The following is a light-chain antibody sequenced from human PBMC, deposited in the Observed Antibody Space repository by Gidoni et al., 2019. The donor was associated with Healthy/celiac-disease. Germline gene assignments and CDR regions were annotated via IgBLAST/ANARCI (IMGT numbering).Light chain of an antibody. CDR2: KAS. CDR3: QQYNSYSYT. V-gene: IGKV1-5*03. J-gene: IGKJ2*01. Sequence: IQITHSPSTLSASVGDRVTITCRASQSISSWLAWYQQKPGKAPKLLIYKASSLDSGVPSRFSGSGSGTEFTLTISSLQPDDFATYYCQQYNSYSYTFGQGTKLEIK. CDR1: QSISSW.